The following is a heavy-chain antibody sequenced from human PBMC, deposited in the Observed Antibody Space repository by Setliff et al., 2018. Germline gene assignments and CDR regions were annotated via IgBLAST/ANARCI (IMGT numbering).Heavy chain of an antibody. CDR3: ARLALTGYDSSGYYYALEYYYYMDV. D-gene: IGHD3-22*01. CDR1: GFTFSSYW. Sequence: GGSLRLTCAASGFTFSSYWMTWVRQAPGKGLEWISYISTSSGTRYYAGSVKGRFTISRDNANQSLYLQMNSLRAEDTAVYYCARLALTGYDSSGYYYALEYYYYMDVWGKGTTVTVSS. CDR2: ISTSSGTR. J-gene: IGHJ6*03. V-gene: IGHV3-48*01.